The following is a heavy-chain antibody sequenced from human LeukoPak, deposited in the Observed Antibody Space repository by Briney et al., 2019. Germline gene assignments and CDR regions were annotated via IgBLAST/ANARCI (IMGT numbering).Heavy chain of an antibody. V-gene: IGHV3-30-3*01. CDR3: ARGSVLRYFDWPGGNYFDY. J-gene: IGHJ4*02. D-gene: IGHD3-9*01. CDR2: ISYDGSNK. CDR1: GFTFSSYA. Sequence: PGGSLRLSCAASGFTFSSYAMHWVRQAPGKGLEWVAVISYDGSNKYYADSVKGRFTISRDNSKNTLYLQMNSLRAEDTAVYYCARGSVLRYFDWPGGNYFDYWGQGTLVTVSS.